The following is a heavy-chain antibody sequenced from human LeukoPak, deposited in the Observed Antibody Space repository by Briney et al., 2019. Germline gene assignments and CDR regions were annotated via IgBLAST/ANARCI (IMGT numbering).Heavy chain of an antibody. CDR3: AKDPGGYSYGYVDYYYGMDV. CDR2: ISYDGSNK. V-gene: IGHV3-30*04. CDR1: GFTFSSYA. D-gene: IGHD5-18*01. J-gene: IGHJ6*02. Sequence: GGSLRLSCAASGFTFSSYAMHWVRQAPGKGLEWVAVISYDGSNKYYADSVKGRFTISRDNSKNTLYLQMNSLRAEDTAVYYCAKDPGGYSYGYVDYYYGMDVWGQGTTVTVSS.